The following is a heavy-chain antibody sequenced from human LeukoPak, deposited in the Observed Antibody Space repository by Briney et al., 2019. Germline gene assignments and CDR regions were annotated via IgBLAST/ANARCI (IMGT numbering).Heavy chain of an antibody. CDR1: GFTVSSNY. CDR2: IYSGGST. D-gene: IGHD3-9*01. J-gene: IGHJ4*02. V-gene: IGHV3-66*01. CDR3: AAILTGYYTPQYFDY. Sequence: PGGSLRLSCAASGFTVSSNYMSWVRQAPGKGLEWVSIIYSGGSTYYADSVKGRFTISRDNSKNTLYLQMNSLRAEDTAVYYCAAILTGYYTPQYFDYWGQGTLVTVSS.